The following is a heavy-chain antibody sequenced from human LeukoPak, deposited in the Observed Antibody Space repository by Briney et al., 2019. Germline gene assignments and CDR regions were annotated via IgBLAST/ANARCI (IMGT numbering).Heavy chain of an antibody. CDR2: IRYDGSNK. Sequence: PGGSLRPSCAASGFTFSSYGMHWVRQAPGKGLEWVAFIRYDGSNKYYADSVKGRFTISRDNSKNTLYLQMNSLRAEDTAVYYCAKPSGNKRMITFGGVIVPPDYWGQGTLVTVSS. CDR3: AKPSGNKRMITFGGVIVPPDY. CDR1: GFTFSSYG. J-gene: IGHJ4*02. D-gene: IGHD3-16*02. V-gene: IGHV3-30*02.